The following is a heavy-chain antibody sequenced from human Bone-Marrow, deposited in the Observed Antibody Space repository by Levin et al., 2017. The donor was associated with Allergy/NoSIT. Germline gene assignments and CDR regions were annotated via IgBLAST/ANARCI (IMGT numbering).Heavy chain of an antibody. Sequence: GESLKISCKTSGLVFTDYSIHWVRQAPGQSLEWMGWIKAGNGKTTYSQHFQGRVTITRDTSASTVHMELSSLKSEDTAVYYCARGIYDYVWGTSGPFDYWGQGTLVTVSS. CDR1: GLVFTDYS. D-gene: IGHD3-16*01. V-gene: IGHV1-3*01. J-gene: IGHJ4*02. CDR2: IKAGNGKT. CDR3: ARGIYDYVWGTSGPFDY.